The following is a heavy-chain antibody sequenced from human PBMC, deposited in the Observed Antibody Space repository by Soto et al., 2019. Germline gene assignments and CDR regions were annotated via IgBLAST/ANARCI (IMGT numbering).Heavy chain of an antibody. CDR3: ARVVAARRRDYYYYMDV. CDR2: INHSGST. V-gene: IGHV4-34*01. Sequence: SETLSLTCAVYCGSFSGYYWSWIRQPPGKGLEWIGEINHSGSTNYNPSLKSRVTISVDTSKNQFSLKLSSVTAADTAVYYCARVVAARRRDYYYYMDVWGKGTTVTVSS. J-gene: IGHJ6*03. D-gene: IGHD6-6*01. CDR1: CGSFSGYY.